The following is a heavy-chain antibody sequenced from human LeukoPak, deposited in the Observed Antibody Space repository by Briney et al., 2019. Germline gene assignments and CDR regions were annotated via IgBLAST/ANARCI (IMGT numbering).Heavy chain of an antibody. CDR3: AGAAGHYFDY. D-gene: IGHD3-10*01. J-gene: IGHJ4*02. Sequence: GGSLRLSCAASGFNFKSYGMNWVRQAPGKGLVWVSFISSTSSDLLYADSVKGRFTVSRDNGKNSLYLQMNSLRAEDTAVYYCAGAAGHYFDYWAREAWSPSPQ. CDR2: ISSTSSDL. V-gene: IGHV3-21*06. CDR1: GFNFKSYG.